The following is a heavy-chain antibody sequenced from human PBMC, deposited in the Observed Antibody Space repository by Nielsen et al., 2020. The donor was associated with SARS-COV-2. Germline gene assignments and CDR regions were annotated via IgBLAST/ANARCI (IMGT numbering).Heavy chain of an antibody. CDR1: GLTVSSNY. V-gene: IGHV3-66*01. J-gene: IGHJ4*02. CDR2: IYSGGST. CDR3: ASFPNYYDSSGPTWYFDY. D-gene: IGHD3-22*01. Sequence: GGSLRLSCAASGLTVSSNYMSWVRQAPGKGLEWVSVIYSGGSTYYADSVKGRFTISRDNSKNTLYLQMNSLRAEDTAVYYCASFPNYYDSSGPTWYFDYWGQGTLVTVSS.